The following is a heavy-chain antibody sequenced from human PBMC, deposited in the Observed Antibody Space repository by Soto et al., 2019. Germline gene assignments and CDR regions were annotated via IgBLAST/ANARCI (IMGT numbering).Heavy chain of an antibody. CDR3: AHNYDFWSDSPPIDY. D-gene: IGHD3-3*01. Sequence: SETLSLTCAVAGYSISSGYYWRWIRQPPGKGLEWIGSIYHSESTYYNPSRRSRLTLSVDASKNQFSLTLSSVTTADTAVYHCAHNYDFWSDSPPIDYWGQGILVTVS. CDR1: GYSISSGYY. CDR2: IYHSEST. J-gene: IGHJ4*02. V-gene: IGHV4-38-2*01.